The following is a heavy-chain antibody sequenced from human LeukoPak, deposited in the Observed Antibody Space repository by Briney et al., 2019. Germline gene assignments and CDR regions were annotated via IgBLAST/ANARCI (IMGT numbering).Heavy chain of an antibody. CDR2: VHTGNTT. D-gene: IGHD6-6*01. CDR1: RFIVTTSS. Sequence: GGSLRLSCAASRFIVTTSSMNWVRQAPGKGLEWVSDVHTGNTTYLADSVKGRFTISRDIAKNSLYLQMNSLRAEDTAVYYCATDKQLVLHWGQGTLVTVSS. V-gene: IGHV3-66*01. J-gene: IGHJ4*02. CDR3: ATDKQLVLH.